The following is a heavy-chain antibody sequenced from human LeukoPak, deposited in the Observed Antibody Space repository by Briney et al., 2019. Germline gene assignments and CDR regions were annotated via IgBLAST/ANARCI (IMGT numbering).Heavy chain of an antibody. V-gene: IGHV1-46*01. Sequence: ASVTVSCMASGFTFTHHHMHWVRQPPAQGLDWMGKINPSGGSTSYEQKFKGRVNMTRDTSKSTVYMELSSLRPEDTGVYYCARDSASSGYYHDYWGQGTLVTVSS. CDR2: INPSGGST. CDR1: GFTFTHHH. CDR3: ARDSASSGYYHDY. J-gene: IGHJ4*02. D-gene: IGHD3-22*01.